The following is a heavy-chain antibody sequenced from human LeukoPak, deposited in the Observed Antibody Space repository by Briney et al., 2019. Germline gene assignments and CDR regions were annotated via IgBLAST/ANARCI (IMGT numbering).Heavy chain of an antibody. V-gene: IGHV4-39*01. CDR2: IYYSGST. J-gene: IGHJ4*02. CDR1: GGSISSNSYY. CDR3: ARHYGDYLVDY. D-gene: IGHD4-17*01. Sequence: SETLSLTCAVSGGSISSNSYYWGWIRQPPGKGLEWIGSIYYSGSTYYNPSLKSRVTKSVDTSKNQFSLKLSSVTAADTAMYYCARHYGDYLVDYWGQGTLVTVSS.